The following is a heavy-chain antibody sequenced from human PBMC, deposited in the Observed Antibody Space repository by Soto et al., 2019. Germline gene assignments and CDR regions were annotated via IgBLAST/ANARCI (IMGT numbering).Heavy chain of an antibody. CDR1: GGSISIISYY. V-gene: IGHV4-39*01. D-gene: IGHD3-10*01. J-gene: IGHJ4*02. CDR3: ARRGQTGIDY. CDR2: IYYSGST. Sequence: LSLICTVSGGSISIISYYWGWIRQPPGKGLEWIGSIYYSGSTYYNPSLKSRVTISVDTSKNQFSLKLSSVTAADTAVYYCARRGQTGIDYWGQGTLGTVSS.